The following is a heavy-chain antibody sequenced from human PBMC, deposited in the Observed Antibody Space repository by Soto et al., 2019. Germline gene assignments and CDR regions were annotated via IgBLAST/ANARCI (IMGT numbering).Heavy chain of an antibody. V-gene: IGHV4-59*01. CDR1: GGSINNYY. J-gene: IGHJ4*02. CDR3: ARAVLPATAPFDY. CDR2: IYYSGST. D-gene: IGHD2-2*01. Sequence: PSETLSLTCIVSGGSINNYYWSWIRQPPGKGLEWIGYIYYSGSTNYNPSLQSRVTISVDTSKNQFSLKLSSVTAADTAVYYCARAVLPATAPFDYWGQGTLVTVSS.